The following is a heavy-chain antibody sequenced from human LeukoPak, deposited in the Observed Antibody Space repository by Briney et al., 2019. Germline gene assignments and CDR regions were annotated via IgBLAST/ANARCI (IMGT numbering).Heavy chain of an antibody. Sequence: SETLSLTCTVSGGSISSSSYYWDWIRQPPGKGLEWIGSINYSGSTYYNPSLKSRVTISVDTSKNQFSLKLSSVTAADTAVYYRARVKRKYQVLKPLHETASHYFDYWGQGTLVTVSS. CDR2: INYSGST. J-gene: IGHJ4*02. CDR3: ARVKRKYQVLKPLHETASHYFDY. CDR1: GGSISSSSYY. D-gene: IGHD2-2*01. V-gene: IGHV4-39*07.